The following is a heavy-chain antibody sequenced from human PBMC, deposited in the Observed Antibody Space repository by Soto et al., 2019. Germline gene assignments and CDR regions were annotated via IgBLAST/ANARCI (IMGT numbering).Heavy chain of an antibody. CDR3: ARYIVVVPAAIGQGEWYYYGMDV. CDR1: GGTFSSYA. CDR2: IIPIFGTA. D-gene: IGHD2-2*02. J-gene: IGHJ6*02. Sequence: SVKVSCKASGGTFSSYAISWVRQAPGQGLEWMGGIIPIFGTANYAQKFQGRVTITADESTSTAYMELSSLRSEDTAVYYCARYIVVVPAAIGQGEWYYYGMDVWGQGTKVTVSS. V-gene: IGHV1-69*13.